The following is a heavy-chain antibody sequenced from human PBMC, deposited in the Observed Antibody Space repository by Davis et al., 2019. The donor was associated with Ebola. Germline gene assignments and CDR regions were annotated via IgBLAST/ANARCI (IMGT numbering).Heavy chain of an antibody. Sequence: ASVKVSCKASGYTFTSYGISWVRQAPGQGLEWMGWISAYNGNTNYAQKLQGRVTMTTDTSTSTAYMELRSLRSDDTAVYYCARSYYDFWSGYLDTDYGMDVWGQGTTVTVSS. CDR1: GYTFTSYG. CDR2: ISAYNGNT. J-gene: IGHJ6*02. CDR3: ARSYYDFWSGYLDTDYGMDV. V-gene: IGHV1-18*01. D-gene: IGHD3-3*01.